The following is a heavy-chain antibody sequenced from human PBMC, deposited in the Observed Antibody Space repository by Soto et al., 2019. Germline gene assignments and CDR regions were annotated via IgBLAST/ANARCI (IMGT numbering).Heavy chain of an antibody. CDR1: GFSLTTSGVG. D-gene: IGHD1-7*01. V-gene: IGHV2-5*02. CDR3: AHRLTLNSDWNYGRFDY. Sequence: QITLKESGPALVKPTQTLTLTCTFSGFSLTTSGVGVGWIRQPPGKALEWLALIYWDDDKRYCPSLRSRLTISKDTSRHQVVLTIANMDPVDTATYFCAHRLTLNSDWNYGRFDYWGQGALVTVSS. J-gene: IGHJ4*02. CDR2: IYWDDDK.